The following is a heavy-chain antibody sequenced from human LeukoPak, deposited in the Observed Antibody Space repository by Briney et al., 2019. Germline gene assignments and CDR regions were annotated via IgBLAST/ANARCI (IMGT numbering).Heavy chain of an antibody. CDR1: GYTFSNYG. CDR2: TSYNGNT. Sequence: ASVKVSCKASGYTFSNYGISWVRQAPGLGLEWMGWTSYNGNTNYAQKFQDRVTMTTDTSTTTAYMELRSLESDDTAVYYCARHSGSGWQALGYWGQGTPVTVSS. V-gene: IGHV1-18*04. CDR3: ARHSGSGWQALGY. D-gene: IGHD6-19*01. J-gene: IGHJ4*02.